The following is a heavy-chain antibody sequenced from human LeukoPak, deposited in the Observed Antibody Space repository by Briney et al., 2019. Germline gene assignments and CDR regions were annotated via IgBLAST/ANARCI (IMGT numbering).Heavy chain of an antibody. CDR2: IRSKAYGGTT. D-gene: IGHD1-26*01. V-gene: IGHV3-49*04. J-gene: IGHJ4*02. CDR3: TRVIDGSPRD. CDR1: GFTFGDYA. Sequence: GGSLRLSCTASGFTFGDYAMSWVRQAPGKGLEWVGFIRSKAYGGTTEYAASVKGRFTISRDDSKSIAYLQMNSLKTEDTAVYYCTRVIDGSPRDWGQGTLVTVSS.